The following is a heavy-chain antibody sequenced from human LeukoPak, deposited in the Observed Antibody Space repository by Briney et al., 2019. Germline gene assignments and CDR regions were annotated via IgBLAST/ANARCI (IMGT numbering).Heavy chain of an antibody. CDR2: MSSSGSSI. D-gene: IGHD3-22*01. J-gene: IGHJ4*02. Sequence: GGSLRLSCAASGFTFSDYYMSWIRQAPGKGLEWVSYMSSSGSSIYYADSVKGRFTISRDNSKNALYLQMSSLRADDTAVYYCAKDSSYDSSGYWDFWGQGTLVTVSS. CDR3: AKDSSYDSSGYWDF. V-gene: IGHV3-11*01. CDR1: GFTFSDYY.